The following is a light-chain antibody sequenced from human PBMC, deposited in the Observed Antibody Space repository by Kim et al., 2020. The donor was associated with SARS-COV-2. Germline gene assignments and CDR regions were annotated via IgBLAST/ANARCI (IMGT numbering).Light chain of an antibody. CDR1: QSISTY. Sequence: DIQMTQSPSSLSASVGDRVSITCRASQSISTYLNWYQQKAGKAPKLLIFAASTLQSGVPSRFSGSGSGTGFTLTISSLQPEDFAIYYCQQSYDSPFTFGGGTKVDIK. CDR3: QQSYDSPFT. J-gene: IGKJ4*01. CDR2: AAS. V-gene: IGKV1-39*01.